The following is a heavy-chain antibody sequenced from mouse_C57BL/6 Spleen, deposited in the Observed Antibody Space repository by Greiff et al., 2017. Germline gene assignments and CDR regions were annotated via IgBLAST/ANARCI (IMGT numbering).Heavy chain of an antibody. J-gene: IGHJ3*01. CDR1: GFSLTSYG. CDR2: IWGVGST. CDR3: ASDSIYDGYPFAY. V-gene: IGHV2-6*01. D-gene: IGHD2-3*01. Sequence: QVQLKQSGPGLVAPSQSLSITCTVSGFSLTSYGVDWVRQSPGKGLEWLGVIWGVGSTNYNSALKSRLSISKDNSKSQVFLKMNSLQTDDTAMYYCASDSIYDGYPFAYWGQGTLVTVSA.